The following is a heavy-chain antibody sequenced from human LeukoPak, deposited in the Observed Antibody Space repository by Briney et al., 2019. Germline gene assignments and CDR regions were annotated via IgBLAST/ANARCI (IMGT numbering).Heavy chain of an antibody. CDR3: AKDQYYGSGTPCMDV. Sequence: GRSLRLSCAASGFTFDDYAMHWVRQAPGKGLEWVSGISWNSGSIGYADSVKGRFTISRDNAKNSLYLQMNSLRAEDTALYYCAKDQYYGSGTPCMDVWGKGTTVTISS. CDR2: ISWNSGSI. J-gene: IGHJ6*03. CDR1: GFTFDDYA. V-gene: IGHV3-9*01. D-gene: IGHD3-10*01.